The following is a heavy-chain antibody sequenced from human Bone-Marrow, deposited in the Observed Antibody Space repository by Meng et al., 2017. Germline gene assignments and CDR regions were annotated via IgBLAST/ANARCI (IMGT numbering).Heavy chain of an antibody. CDR1: GFTFSSYA. D-gene: IGHD2-21*02. V-gene: IGHV3-23*01. CDR2: ISGSGGST. Sequence: GESLKISCAASGFTFSSYAMSWVRQAPGKGLEWVSAISGSGGSTYYADSVKGRCTISRDNSKNTLYLQMNSLRAEDTAVYYCAKDRVAYCGGDCYSVFDYWGQGTLVTVSS. J-gene: IGHJ4*02. CDR3: AKDRVAYCGGDCYSVFDY.